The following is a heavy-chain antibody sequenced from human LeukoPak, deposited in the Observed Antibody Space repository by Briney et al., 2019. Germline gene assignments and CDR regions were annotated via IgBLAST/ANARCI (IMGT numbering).Heavy chain of an antibody. J-gene: IGHJ6*03. D-gene: IGHD3-10*01. Sequence: ASVKVSCKASGYTFTSYGISWVRQAPGQGLEWMGWISAYNGNTNYAQKLQGRVTITADKSTSTAYMELSSLRSEDTAVYYCARGYGSGSYWKLYYYYMDVWGKGTTVTVSS. CDR2: ISAYNGNT. CDR3: ARGYGSGSYWKLYYYYMDV. CDR1: GYTFTSYG. V-gene: IGHV1-18*01.